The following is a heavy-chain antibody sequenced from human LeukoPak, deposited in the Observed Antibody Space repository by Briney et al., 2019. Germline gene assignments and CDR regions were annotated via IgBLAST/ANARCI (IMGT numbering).Heavy chain of an antibody. CDR2: IIPIFGTA. V-gene: IGHV1-69*06. Sequence: SVKVSCKASGGTFSSYAISWVRQAPGQGLEWMGGIIPIFGTANYAQKFQGRVTITADKSASTAYMELSSLRSEDTAVYYCARVDFPYYYDSSDPLYFDYWGQGTLVTVSS. CDR3: ARVDFPYYYDSSDPLYFDY. D-gene: IGHD3-22*01. CDR1: GGTFSSYA. J-gene: IGHJ4*02.